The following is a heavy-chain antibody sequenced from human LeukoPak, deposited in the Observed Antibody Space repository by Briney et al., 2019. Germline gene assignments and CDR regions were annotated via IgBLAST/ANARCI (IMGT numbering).Heavy chain of an antibody. V-gene: IGHV1-18*01. CDR1: GYTFTSYG. Sequence: ASVKVSCKASGYTFTSYGVSWVRQAPGQELEWMGWISVYNGNTNYAQKFQDRVTMTTDTSTSTAYMELTSLRSDDTAVYYCARSYYYDAWGEGTLVTASS. CDR3: ARSYYYDA. D-gene: IGHD3-22*01. CDR2: ISVYNGNT. J-gene: IGHJ4*02.